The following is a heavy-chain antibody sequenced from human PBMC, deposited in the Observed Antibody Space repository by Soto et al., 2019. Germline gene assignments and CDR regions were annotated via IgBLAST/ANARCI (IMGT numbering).Heavy chain of an antibody. J-gene: IGHJ4*02. CDR2: IYYSGST. CDR1: GGSISSYY. D-gene: IGHD3-3*01. V-gene: IGHV4-59*01. CDR3: ARATYYDFWSGYETDY. Sequence: SETLSLTCTVSGGSISSYYWSWIRQPPGKGLEWIGYIYYSGSTNYNPSLKSRVTISVDTSKNQFSLKLSSVTAADTAVYYCARATYYDFWSGYETDYWGQGTLVTVSS.